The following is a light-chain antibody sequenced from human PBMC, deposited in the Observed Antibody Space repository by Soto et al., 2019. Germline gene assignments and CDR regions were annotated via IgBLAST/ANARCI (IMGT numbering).Light chain of an antibody. CDR2: GAS. CDR3: QQYNNWPYT. J-gene: IGKJ2*01. V-gene: IGKV3-15*01. Sequence: EVVMTQSTATLSVSPGEIATLSCRATQSVSSNLAWYQQKPGQAPRLLSHGASTRATGIPARFSGSGSGTEFTLTISSLQSEDFAVYYCQQYNNWPYTFCQGTKLEIK. CDR1: QSVSSN.